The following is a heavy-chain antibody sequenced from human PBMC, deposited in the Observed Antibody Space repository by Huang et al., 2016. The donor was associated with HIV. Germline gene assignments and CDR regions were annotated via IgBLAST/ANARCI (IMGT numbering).Heavy chain of an antibody. CDR2: INTSNDKK. V-gene: IGHV7-4-1*02. Sequence: QVQLVQSGSELKKPGASVKLSCKASGYTFTSYTINWVRQAPGQGLEWIGWINTSNDKKAYDQGFTGGFVCSLDPSATTALLQSRSLRTDDTDVYYCARGGGGSTWQTPRVWFDPWGQGTLVTVSS. CDR1: GYTFTSYT. D-gene: IGHD6-13*01. J-gene: IGHJ5*02. CDR3: ARGGGGSTWQTPRVWFDP.